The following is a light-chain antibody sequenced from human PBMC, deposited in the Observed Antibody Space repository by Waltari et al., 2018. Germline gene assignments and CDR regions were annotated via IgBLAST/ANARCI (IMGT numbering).Light chain of an antibody. Sequence: QSALTQPASVSGSPGQSITISCTGRSIDVGRYNYVSWYQQFPDRAPKLIFYDVTNRPSVVSIRFSGSKSANTASLPISGLQPEDEAEYYCASYNPGSTLVFGGRTKLTVL. V-gene: IGLV2-14*01. CDR2: DVT. CDR1: SIDVGRYNY. J-gene: IGLJ3*02. CDR3: ASYNPGSTLV.